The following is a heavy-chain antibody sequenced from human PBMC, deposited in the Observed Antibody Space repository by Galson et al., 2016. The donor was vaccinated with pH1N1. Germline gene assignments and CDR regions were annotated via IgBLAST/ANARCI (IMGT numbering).Heavy chain of an antibody. Sequence: SLRLSCAASGFTFSSYWMSWVRQAPGKGLEWVANINQDGSVKYYVDPVKGRFTISRDNAKNSVYRQMNSLSAEDTAVYYCARLIGGGYNIREFDYWGQGTQVTVSS. J-gene: IGHJ4*02. V-gene: IGHV3-7*03. CDR1: GFTFSSYW. CDR3: ARLIGGGYNIREFDY. CDR2: INQDGSVK. D-gene: IGHD5-24*01.